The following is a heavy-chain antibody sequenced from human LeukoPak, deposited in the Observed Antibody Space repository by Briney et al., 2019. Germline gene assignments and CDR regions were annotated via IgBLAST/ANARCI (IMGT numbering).Heavy chain of an antibody. J-gene: IGHJ2*01. Sequence: GGSLRLSCSASGFTFSSYAMHWVRQAPGKGLEYVSAISSNGGSTYYADSVKGRFTISRDNSKNTLYLQMSSLRAEDTAVYYCVTARASYCGGDCYFGYFDLWDRGTLVTVSS. CDR2: ISSNGGST. D-gene: IGHD2-21*02. CDR1: GFTFSSYA. CDR3: VTARASYCGGDCYFGYFDL. V-gene: IGHV3-64D*09.